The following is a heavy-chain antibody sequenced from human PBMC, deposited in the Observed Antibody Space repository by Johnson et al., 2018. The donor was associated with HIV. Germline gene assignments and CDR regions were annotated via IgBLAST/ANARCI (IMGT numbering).Heavy chain of an antibody. CDR2: SGSGGST. CDR1: GFTVSSNY. V-gene: IGHV3-66*02. D-gene: IGHD2-15*01. Sequence: EVQLVESGGGLVQPGGSLRLSCAASGFTVSSNYMSWVRQAPGQGLEWVSAISGSGGSTYYADSVKGRFTISRDNSKNTLYLQMNSLRAEDTAVYYCARDEPIVVVVAAIGDAFDIWGQGTMVTVSS. J-gene: IGHJ3*02. CDR3: ARDEPIVVVVAAIGDAFDI.